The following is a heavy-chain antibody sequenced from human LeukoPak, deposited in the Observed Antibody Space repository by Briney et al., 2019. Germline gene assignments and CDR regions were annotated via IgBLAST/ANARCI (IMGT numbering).Heavy chain of an antibody. CDR2: IYPGDSDT. CDR1: GYSFTSYW. D-gene: IGHD4-23*01. CDR3: ARQAPNSKRGYLDY. J-gene: IGHJ4*02. V-gene: IGHV5-51*01. Sequence: KFGESLKISCKGSGYSFTSYWIGWVLQMPGKGLEWMGIIYPGDSDTRYSPSFQGQVTISADKSISTAYLQWSSLKASDTAMYYCARQAPNSKRGYLDYWGQGTLVTVSS.